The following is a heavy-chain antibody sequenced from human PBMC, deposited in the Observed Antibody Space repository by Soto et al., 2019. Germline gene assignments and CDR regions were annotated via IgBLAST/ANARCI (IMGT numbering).Heavy chain of an antibody. CDR3: ARPHGGSSGWDNWFDP. CDR2: IYYTGST. J-gene: IGHJ5*02. Sequence: SETLSLTCTVSGGSIRSYYWSWIRQPPGKGLEWTGYIYYTGSTNYNPSLKSRVTISVDTSKNQFSLKLSSVTAADTAVYYCARPHGGSSGWDNWFDPWGQGTLVTVSS. CDR1: GGSIRSYY. D-gene: IGHD6-25*01. V-gene: IGHV4-59*01.